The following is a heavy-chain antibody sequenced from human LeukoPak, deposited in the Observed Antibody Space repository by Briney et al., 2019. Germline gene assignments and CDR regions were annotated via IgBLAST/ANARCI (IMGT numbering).Heavy chain of an antibody. D-gene: IGHD5-12*01. CDR1: GGSISSNYYY. V-gene: IGHV4-39*01. CDR2: GYYSGST. Sequence: PSETLSLTCTVSGGSISSNYYYWGWIRQPPGKGLEWIGSGYYSGSTYYNPSLKSRVTISVDTSKNQFSLKLSSVAAADTAVYYCASQLWGYDLQHAAFDIWGQGTMVTVSS. CDR3: ASQLWGYDLQHAAFDI. J-gene: IGHJ3*02.